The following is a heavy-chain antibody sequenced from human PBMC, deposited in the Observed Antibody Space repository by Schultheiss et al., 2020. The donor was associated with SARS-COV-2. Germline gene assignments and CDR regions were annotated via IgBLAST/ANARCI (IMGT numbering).Heavy chain of an antibody. V-gene: IGHV4-59*12. D-gene: IGHD4-11*01. CDR1: GGSISSYY. J-gene: IGHJ6*03. CDR3: ARVLLQYVYMDV. CDR2: IYYSGST. Sequence: SETLSLTCTVSGGSISSYYWSWIRQPPGKGLEWIGHIYYSGSTNYNPSLKSRVTISVDTSKNQFSLKLSSVTAADTAVYYCARVLLQYVYMDVWGKGTTVTVSS.